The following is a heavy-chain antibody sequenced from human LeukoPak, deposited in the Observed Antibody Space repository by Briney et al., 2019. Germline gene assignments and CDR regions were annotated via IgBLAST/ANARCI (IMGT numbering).Heavy chain of an antibody. J-gene: IGHJ5*01. CDR3: ARVKGNNWPDS. Sequence: SETLSLTCTVSGGSISSYYWSWIRQPPGKGLEWIGYIYYSGSTNYNPSLKSRVTISVDTSKNQFSLKLSSVTAADTAVYYCARVKGNNWPDSWGQGTLVTVSS. CDR2: IYYSGST. V-gene: IGHV4-59*01. CDR1: GGSISSYY.